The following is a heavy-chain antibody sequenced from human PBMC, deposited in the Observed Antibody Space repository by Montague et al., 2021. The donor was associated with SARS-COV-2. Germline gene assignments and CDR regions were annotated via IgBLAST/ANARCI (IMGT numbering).Heavy chain of an antibody. Sequence: SETLSLTCTVSGGSISSSSYYWGWIRQPPGKGLEWIGSIYYSGSTYYNPSLKSRVTISVDTSKNQFSLKLSSVTAADTAVYYCASALGSCSSTSFYSVYGMDVWGQGTTVTVSS. CDR3: ASALGSCSSTSFYSVYGMDV. CDR2: IYYSGST. V-gene: IGHV4-39*01. D-gene: IGHD2-2*01. J-gene: IGHJ6*02. CDR1: GGSISSSSYY.